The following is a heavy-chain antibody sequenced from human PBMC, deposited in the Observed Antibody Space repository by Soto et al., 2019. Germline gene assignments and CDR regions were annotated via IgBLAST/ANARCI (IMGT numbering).Heavy chain of an antibody. Sequence: SETLSLTCTVSGGPISSYFWSWIRQPAGKGLEWIGRTNISGSTKYNPSLKSRVTTSVDTSRNQFSLSLTSVTAADTAVYYCARMQTGGLYDPLGYFDYWGQGALVTVSS. CDR3: ARMQTGGLYDPLGYFDY. D-gene: IGHD2-2*02. CDR2: TNISGST. J-gene: IGHJ4*02. V-gene: IGHV4-4*07. CDR1: GGPISSYF.